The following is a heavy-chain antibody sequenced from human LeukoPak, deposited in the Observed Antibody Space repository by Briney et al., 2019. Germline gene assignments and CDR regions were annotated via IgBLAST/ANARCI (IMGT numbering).Heavy chain of an antibody. CDR1: GYTFNSYA. J-gene: IGHJ4*02. CDR2: IIPILGIA. CDR3: ARFDSYGGQYYFDY. V-gene: IGHV1-69*04. D-gene: IGHD4-23*01. Sequence: ASVKVSCKASGYTFNSYAISWVRQAPGQGLEWMGRIIPILGIANYAQKFQGRVTITADKSTSTAYMELSSLRSEDTAVYYCARFDSYGGQYYFDYWGQGTLVTASS.